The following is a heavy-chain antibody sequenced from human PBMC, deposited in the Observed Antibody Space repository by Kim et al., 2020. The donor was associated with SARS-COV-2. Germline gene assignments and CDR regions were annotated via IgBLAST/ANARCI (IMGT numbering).Heavy chain of an antibody. CDR1: GGSIRSGDYY. Sequence: SETLSLTCTVSGGSIRSGDYYWTWIRQPPGKGLEWIGYIFYSGNTYYNPSLESRITISLDTSKNQFSLKLSSVTAADTAVYYCATDAGYCGGDCYPAYFVYWGHGTLVTVSS. J-gene: IGHJ4*01. CDR2: IFYSGNT. V-gene: IGHV4-30-4*01. CDR3: ATDAGYCGGDCYPAYFVY. D-gene: IGHD2-21*02.